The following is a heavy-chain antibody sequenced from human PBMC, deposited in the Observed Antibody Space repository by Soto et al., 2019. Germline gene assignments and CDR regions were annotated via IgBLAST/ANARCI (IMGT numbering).Heavy chain of an antibody. CDR1: GFTVSSNY. CDR2: IYSGGST. V-gene: IGHV3-66*01. Sequence: GGSLRLSCAASGFTVSSNYMSWVRQAPGKGLEWVSVIYSGGSTYYADSVKGRFTISRDNSKNTLYLQMNSLRAEDTAVYYCARDSGDSTHYYYYMDVWGKGTRVTVSS. J-gene: IGHJ6*03. D-gene: IGHD2-2*01. CDR3: ARDSGDSTHYYYYMDV.